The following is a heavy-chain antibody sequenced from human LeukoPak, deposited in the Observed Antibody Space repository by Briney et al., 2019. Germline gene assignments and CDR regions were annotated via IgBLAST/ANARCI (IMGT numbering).Heavy chain of an antibody. J-gene: IGHJ4*02. V-gene: IGHV4-39*01. Sequence: PSETLSLNCTVSGGSISSSSYYWGWIRQPPGKGLEWIGSIYYSGSTYYNPSLKSRVTISVDTSKNQFSLKLSSVTAADTAVYYCARHQEPLLYSSFRDYWGQGTLVTVSS. D-gene: IGHD6-6*01. CDR3: ARHQEPLLYSSFRDY. CDR1: GGSISSSSYY. CDR2: IYYSGST.